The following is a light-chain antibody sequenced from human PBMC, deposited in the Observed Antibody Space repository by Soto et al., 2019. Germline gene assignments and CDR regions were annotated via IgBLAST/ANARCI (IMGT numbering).Light chain of an antibody. V-gene: IGKV3-20*01. CDR1: QSVSSDY. J-gene: IGKJ5*01. Sequence: EIVLAQAPGTLSFSPVERSTVSCNASQSVSSDYLAWYHQKPGQPPRLLIYGASSRATGIPDRFSGSGYGTDFNLTLSRLEPADFEVYYCHQYGSSPTFGQGTRLEIK. CDR2: GAS. CDR3: HQYGSSPT.